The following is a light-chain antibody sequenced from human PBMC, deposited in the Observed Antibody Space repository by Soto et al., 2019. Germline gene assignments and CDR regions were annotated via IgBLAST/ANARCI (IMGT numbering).Light chain of an antibody. J-gene: IGKJ4*01. CDR3: QQYLEPLHT. CDR2: WAP. CDR1: LRGLKSSNNKNY. V-gene: IGKV4-1*01. Sequence: DLAVTQAPDSLAVALGVLGSMRGPARLRGLKSSNNKNYLAWYQQKPGQPPNRLTAWAPTREPGVPDRFSGPGSRTDFTLTICSLRADHVAVYYCQQYLEPLHTFGGGTKVDIK.